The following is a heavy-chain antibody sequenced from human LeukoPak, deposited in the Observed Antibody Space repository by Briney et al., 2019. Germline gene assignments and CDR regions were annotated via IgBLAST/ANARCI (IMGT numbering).Heavy chain of an antibody. J-gene: IGHJ3*02. Sequence: GGSLRLSCAASGFTFSSYGMNWIRQAPGKGLEWVSAISGSGDKIYSADSVKGRFTISRDNSKNTLFLQMNSLRAEDTAVYYCASTYCSSTRCQLPDDAFEIWGQGTMVTVSS. CDR2: ISGSGDKI. V-gene: IGHV3-23*01. D-gene: IGHD2-2*01. CDR3: ASTYCSSTRCQLPDDAFEI. CDR1: GFTFSSYG.